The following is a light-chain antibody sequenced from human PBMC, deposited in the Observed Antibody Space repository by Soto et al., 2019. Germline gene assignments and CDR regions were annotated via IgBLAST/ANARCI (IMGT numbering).Light chain of an antibody. CDR3: SSYTTSSTL. V-gene: IGLV2-14*03. J-gene: IGLJ2*01. CDR2: DVT. CDR1: SCDIGGNNY. Sequence: QFVLTQPASVSGSPGQSITISCTGTSCDIGGNNYVSWYQQHPGKAPKLMIYDVTNRPSGVSNRFSGSKSGNTASLTISGLQAEDEADYYCSSYTTSSTLFGGGTKVTAL.